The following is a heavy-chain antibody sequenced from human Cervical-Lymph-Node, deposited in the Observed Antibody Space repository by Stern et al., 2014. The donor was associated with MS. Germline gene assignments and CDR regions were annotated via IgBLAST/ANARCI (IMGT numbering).Heavy chain of an antibody. D-gene: IGHD7-27*01. CDR3: ARDYWGSLDY. Sequence: QVQLQESGPGLVKPSETLSLTCTVSGDSMNTYCWGWVRQPPGKGLEWIGYMCESGTTNFNPSLKSRLTIALDTSNNQFSLRLSSVTAADTAIYYCARDYWGSLDYWGQGTLVTVSS. CDR1: GDSMNTYC. CDR2: MCESGTT. V-gene: IGHV4-59*01. J-gene: IGHJ4*02.